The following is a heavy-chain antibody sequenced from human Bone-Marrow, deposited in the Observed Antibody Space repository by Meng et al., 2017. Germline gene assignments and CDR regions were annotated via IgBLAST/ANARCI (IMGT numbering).Heavy chain of an antibody. CDR2: IYYSGST. D-gene: IGHD6-19*01. Sequence: SETLSLTCTVSGGSISSYYWSWIRQPPGKGLEWIGYIYYSGSTNYNPSLKSRVTISVDTSKNQFSLKLSSVTAADTAVYYCARITTTSAGAHTRAVAVPNWFAPWGQGNQV. CDR3: ARITTTSAGAHTRAVAVPNWFAP. J-gene: IGHJ5*02. CDR1: GGSISSYY. V-gene: IGHV4-59*01.